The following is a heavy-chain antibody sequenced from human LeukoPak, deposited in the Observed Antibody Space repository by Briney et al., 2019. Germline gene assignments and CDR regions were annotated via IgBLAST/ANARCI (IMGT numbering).Heavy chain of an antibody. D-gene: IGHD6-19*01. V-gene: IGHV3-23*01. CDR3: AKEMALGIAVAGFFDF. CDR2: ISASGGSS. Sequence: GGSLRLSCAASGFTFSNYAINWVRQAPGKGLEWVSAISASGGSSYYADSVRDRFTISRDNSKNMLYLKMSSPRAEDTAVYYCAKEMALGIAVAGFFDFWGQGTLVTVSS. J-gene: IGHJ4*02. CDR1: GFTFSNYA.